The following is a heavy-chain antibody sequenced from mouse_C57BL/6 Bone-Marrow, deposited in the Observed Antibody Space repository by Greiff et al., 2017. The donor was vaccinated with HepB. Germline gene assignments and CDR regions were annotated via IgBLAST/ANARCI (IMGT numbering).Heavy chain of an antibody. Sequence: VQLVESGAELVRPGASVTLSCKASGYTFTDYEMHWVKQTPVHGLEWIGAIDPETGGTAYNQKFKGKAILTADKSSSTAYMELRSLTSEDSAVYYCTRESWDYWGQGTTLTVSS. V-gene: IGHV1-15*01. CDR1: GYTFTDYE. J-gene: IGHJ2*01. CDR2: IDPETGGT. CDR3: TRESWDY.